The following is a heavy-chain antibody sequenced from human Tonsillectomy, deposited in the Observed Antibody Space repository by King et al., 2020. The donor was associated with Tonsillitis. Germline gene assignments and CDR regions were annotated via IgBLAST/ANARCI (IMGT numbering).Heavy chain of an antibody. Sequence: TLKESGPVLVKPTETLTLTCTVSGFSLTNSRMGVSWIRQPPGKALEWLAHIISNDEKSYSTTSLKSRLTISKDTSKSQVVLTMTNMDPVDTATYYCARISHYDINWFDPWGQGTLVTVSS. V-gene: IGHV2-26*01. CDR3: ARISHYDINWFDP. CDR1: GFSLTNSRMG. J-gene: IGHJ5*02. D-gene: IGHD3-3*01. CDR2: IISNDEK.